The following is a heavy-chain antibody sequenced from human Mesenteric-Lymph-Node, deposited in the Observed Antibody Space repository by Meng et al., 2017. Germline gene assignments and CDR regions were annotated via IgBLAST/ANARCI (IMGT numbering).Heavy chain of an antibody. CDR1: GFTFGDYA. Sequence: SLKISCAASGFTFGDYAMYWVRQAPGKGLEWVSGINWKSDDVGYADSVRGRFTISRDNARNTLYLQMNSLRAEDTAVYYCARGRFLEWLLPPYYFDYWGQGTLVTVSS. D-gene: IGHD3-3*01. J-gene: IGHJ4*02. V-gene: IGHV3-9*01. CDR3: ARGRFLEWLLPPYYFDY. CDR2: INWKSDDV.